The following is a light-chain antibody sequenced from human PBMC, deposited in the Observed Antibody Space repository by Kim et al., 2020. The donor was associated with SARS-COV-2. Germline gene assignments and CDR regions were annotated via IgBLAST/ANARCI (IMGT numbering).Light chain of an antibody. CDR2: KVS. CDR1: QSLVYTDVNVY. J-gene: IGKJ1*01. CDR3: MQVSHWPPT. V-gene: IGKV2-30*01. Sequence: PASISCRPTQSLVYTDVNVYLNWFQRRPGQSPRRLLYKVSSRDSGVPDRFSGSGSGTDFTLKISRVEAEDVGIYYCMQVSHWPPTFGQGTKVDIK.